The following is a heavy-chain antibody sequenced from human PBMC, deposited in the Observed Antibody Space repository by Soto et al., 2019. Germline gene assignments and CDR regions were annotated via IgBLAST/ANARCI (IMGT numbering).Heavy chain of an antibody. V-gene: IGHV3-21*06. CDR1: GFTLSLYT. D-gene: IGHD3-10*01. Sequence: GESLKISCAASGFTLSLYTINWVRQAPGKGLEWVSSLGVSDDRFYADSVKGRFTISRDNAKNTLYLEMNSLRAEDTAVYYCARDYGSGSYLEDYWGQGTLVTVSS. CDR2: LGVSDDR. CDR3: ARDYGSGSYLEDY. J-gene: IGHJ4*02.